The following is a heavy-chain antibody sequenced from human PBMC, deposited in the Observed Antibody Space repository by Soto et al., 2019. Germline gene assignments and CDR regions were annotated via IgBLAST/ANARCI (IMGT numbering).Heavy chain of an antibody. V-gene: IGHV1-69*01. J-gene: IGHJ5*02. CDR2: IIPIFGTA. CDR1: GGTFSSYA. CDR3: ARDHSCSGGSCYRNWFDP. Sequence: QVQLVQSGAEVKKPGSSVKVSCKASGGTFSSYAISWVRQAPGQGLEWMGGIIPIFGTANYAQKFQGRVTITADEFTSTAYMELRSLRSEDTAVYYCARDHSCSGGSCYRNWFDPWGQGTLVTVSS. D-gene: IGHD2-15*01.